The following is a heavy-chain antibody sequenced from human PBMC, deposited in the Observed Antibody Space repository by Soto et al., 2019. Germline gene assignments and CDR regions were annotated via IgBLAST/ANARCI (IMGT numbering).Heavy chain of an antibody. J-gene: IGHJ3*02. Sequence: PGGSLRLSCAASGFTFSSYSMNWVRQAPGKGLEWVSSISSSSSYIYYADSVKGRFTISRDNAKNTLYLQMNSLRAEDTAVYYCAKDPITIFGVPHDAFDIWGQGTMVTVSS. CDR3: AKDPITIFGVPHDAFDI. V-gene: IGHV3-21*04. CDR1: GFTFSSYS. CDR2: ISSSSSYI. D-gene: IGHD3-3*01.